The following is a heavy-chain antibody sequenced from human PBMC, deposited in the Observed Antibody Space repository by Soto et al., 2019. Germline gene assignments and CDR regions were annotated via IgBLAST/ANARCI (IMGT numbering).Heavy chain of an antibody. CDR2: ISGSGDST. CDR3: AKDLKNYYDSSGFHDVFDI. CDR1: GFTFSSYA. V-gene: IGHV3-23*01. J-gene: IGHJ3*02. D-gene: IGHD3-22*01. Sequence: EVQLLESGGGLVQPGGSLRLSCAASGFTFSSYAMSWVRQAPGKGLEWVSGISGSGDSTYYADSVKGRFTISRDNSKNTLYLQMNSLRAEDTAVYYCAKDLKNYYDSSGFHDVFDIWGQGTMVTVSS.